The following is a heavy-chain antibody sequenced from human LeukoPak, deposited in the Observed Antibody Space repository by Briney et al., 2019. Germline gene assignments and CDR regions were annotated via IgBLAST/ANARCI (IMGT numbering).Heavy chain of an antibody. CDR3: AKVAYISSWYDAFDI. CDR1: GFTFDDYA. CDR2: ISWNSGSI. D-gene: IGHD6-13*01. J-gene: IGHJ3*02. V-gene: IGHV3-9*01. Sequence: GRSLRLSCAASGFTFDDYAMHWVRQAPGKGLEWVSGISWNSGSIGYADSVKGRFTISRDNAKNSLYLQMNSLRAEDTALYYCAKVAYISSWYDAFDIWGQGTMVTVSS.